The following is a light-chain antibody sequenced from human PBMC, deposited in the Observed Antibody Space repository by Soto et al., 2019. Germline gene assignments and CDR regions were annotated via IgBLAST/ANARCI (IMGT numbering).Light chain of an antibody. J-gene: IGLJ1*01. Sequence: QSVLTQPPSASGTPGQRVIISCSGTSSNIGSNYVYWYQQVPGMAPKLLIYKNNQRPSGVPDRFSGSKSGSSAPLAISGLRSEDEADYYCAAWDDSLSVHYVFGVGTKVTVL. V-gene: IGLV1-47*01. CDR1: SSNIGSNY. CDR3: AAWDDSLSVHYV. CDR2: KNN.